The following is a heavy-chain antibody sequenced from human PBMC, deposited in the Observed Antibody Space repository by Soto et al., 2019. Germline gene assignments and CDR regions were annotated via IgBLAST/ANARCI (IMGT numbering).Heavy chain of an antibody. CDR3: ARTLGYCSSTSCYAGHYYYYYMDV. D-gene: IGHD2-2*01. CDR2: IYHSGST. J-gene: IGHJ6*03. CDR1: SGSISSSNW. Sequence: SETLSLTCAVSSGSISSSNWWSWVRQPPGKELEWIGEIYHSGSTNYNPSLKSRVTISVDKSKNQFSLKLSSVTAADTAVYYCARTLGYCSSTSCYAGHYYYYYMDVWGKGTTVTVSS. V-gene: IGHV4-4*02.